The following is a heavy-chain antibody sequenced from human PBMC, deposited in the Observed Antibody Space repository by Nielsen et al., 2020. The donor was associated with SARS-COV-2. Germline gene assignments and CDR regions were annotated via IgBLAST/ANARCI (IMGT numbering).Heavy chain of an antibody. CDR2: IHDSGAT. CDR3: ARDYFGDYLDAFDI. V-gene: IGHV4-59*01. CDR1: GASISRCY. J-gene: IGHJ3*02. D-gene: IGHD4-17*01. Sequence: SETLSLTCTVSGASISRCYWSWIRQPPGKGLEWIGYIHDSGATNYSPSLKNRVSMSLHTSKNQFALKVDSVTAADTAVYFCARDYFGDYLDAFDIWGQGTMVVVSS.